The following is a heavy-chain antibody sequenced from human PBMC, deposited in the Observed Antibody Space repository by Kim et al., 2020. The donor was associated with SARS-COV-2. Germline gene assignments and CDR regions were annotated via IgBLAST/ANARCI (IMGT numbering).Heavy chain of an antibody. D-gene: IGHD2-21*01. V-gene: IGHV3-23*01. Sequence: GGSLRLSCTTSGFTFTGYAMSWVRQAPGKGLEWVSSIAGSDGTTYYVDSVKGRFTISRDNSKNTLYLQMSTLRADDTAVYYCMKGGWGSIWDHWGQGTL. CDR3: MKGGWGSIWDH. J-gene: IGHJ4*02. CDR1: GFTFTGYA. CDR2: IAGSDGTT.